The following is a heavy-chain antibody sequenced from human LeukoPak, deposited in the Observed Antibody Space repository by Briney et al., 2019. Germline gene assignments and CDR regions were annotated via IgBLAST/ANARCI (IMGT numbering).Heavy chain of an antibody. CDR3: AREQEYSYGYYYYYYGMDV. Sequence: PWASVNVSCQASGGTFSSYAISWVRQAPGRGLEWMGGIIPIFGTANYAQKFQGKVTITADESTSTAYMELSSLRSEDTAVYYYAREQEYSYGYYYYYYGMDVWGQGTTVTVSS. J-gene: IGHJ6*02. CDR2: IIPIFGTA. V-gene: IGHV1-69*01. CDR1: GGTFSSYA. D-gene: IGHD5-18*01.